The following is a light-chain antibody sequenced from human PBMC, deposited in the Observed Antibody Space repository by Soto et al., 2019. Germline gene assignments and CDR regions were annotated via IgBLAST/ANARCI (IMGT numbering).Light chain of an antibody. V-gene: IGKV3-11*01. J-gene: IGKJ5*01. CDR1: PSVSSY. CDR2: DAS. CDR3: QQRTNSIT. Sequence: EIVLTQSPATLSLSPGERATLSCRASPSVSSYLAWYKQKPSQTHRLLIYDASNKATGIPARFSSSETGTNFFFTFIGLEPEDFVVYYCQQRTNSITFGQGTRLEIK.